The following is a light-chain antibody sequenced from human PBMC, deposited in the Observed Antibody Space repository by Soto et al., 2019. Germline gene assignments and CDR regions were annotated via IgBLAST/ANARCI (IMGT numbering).Light chain of an antibody. J-gene: IGKJ1*01. CDR2: AAS. Sequence: IQLTQSPSSLSASVGDRVTITCRASQGISSYLAWYQQKPGKAPKLLIYAASTLQSGVPLRFSGSGSGTDFTLTISSLQPEDFATYYCQQLNNYPRTFGQGTKVETK. CDR1: QGISSY. V-gene: IGKV1-9*01. CDR3: QQLNNYPRT.